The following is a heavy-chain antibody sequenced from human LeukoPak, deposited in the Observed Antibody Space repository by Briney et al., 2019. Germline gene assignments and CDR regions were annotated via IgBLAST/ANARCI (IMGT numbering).Heavy chain of an antibody. Sequence: ASETLSLTCTVSGGSISSGGYYWSWIRQHPGKGLEWIGYIYYSGSTYYNPSLKSRVTISVDTSKNQFSLKLSSVTAADTAVYYCARDPSPHYGGNLDAFDIWGQGTMVTVSS. CDR1: GGSISSGGYY. CDR3: ARDPSPHYGGNLDAFDI. CDR2: IYYSGST. J-gene: IGHJ3*02. D-gene: IGHD4-23*01. V-gene: IGHV4-31*03.